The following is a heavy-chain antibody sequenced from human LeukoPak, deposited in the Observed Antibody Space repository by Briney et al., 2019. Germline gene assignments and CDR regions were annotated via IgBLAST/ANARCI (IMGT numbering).Heavy chain of an antibody. V-gene: IGHV3-23*01. J-gene: IGHJ4*02. Sequence: GGSLRLSCAASGFTFSSYAMSWVRQTPGKGLEWVSAISGSGGSTYYADSVKGRFTISRDNSKNTLYLQMNSLRAEDTAVYYCAKERELVVTGNYFDYWGQGTLVTVSS. CDR2: ISGSGGST. CDR3: AKERELVVTGNYFDY. D-gene: IGHD6-19*01. CDR1: GFTFSSYA.